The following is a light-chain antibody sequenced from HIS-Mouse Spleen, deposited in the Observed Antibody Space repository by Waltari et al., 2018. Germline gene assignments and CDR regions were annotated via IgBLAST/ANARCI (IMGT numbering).Light chain of an antibody. Sequence: QSALTQPASVSGSPGQSITISCPGTSSDVCGYHYVSWYQQHPGKAPKLMIYEVSNRPSGVSNRFSGSKSGNTASLTISGLQAEDEADYYCSSYTSSSSWVFGGGTKLTVL. V-gene: IGLV2-14*01. CDR1: SSDVCGYHY. CDR3: SSYTSSSSWV. J-gene: IGLJ3*02. CDR2: EVS.